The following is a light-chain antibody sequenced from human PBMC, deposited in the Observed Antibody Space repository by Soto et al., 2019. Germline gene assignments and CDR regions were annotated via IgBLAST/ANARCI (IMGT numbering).Light chain of an antibody. J-gene: IGKJ2*01. CDR1: QSISSS. V-gene: IGKV3-15*01. CDR2: GAS. Sequence: EIVMTQSPATLSVSPGERATLSCRASQSISSSLAWYQLKPGQAPRLLIYGASTRAAGIPARFSGSGSGTESTLTISSLQAEDFAVYYCQQYNDWLYTFGQGTKLEIK. CDR3: QQYNDWLYT.